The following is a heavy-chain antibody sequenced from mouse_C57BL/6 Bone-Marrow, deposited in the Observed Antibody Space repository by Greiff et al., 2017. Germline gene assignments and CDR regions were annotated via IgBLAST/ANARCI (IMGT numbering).Heavy chain of an antibody. J-gene: IGHJ4*01. CDR2: IYPRSGNT. V-gene: IGHV1-81*01. CDR1: GYTFTSYG. Sequence: QVQLQQPGAELARPGASVKLSCKASGYTFTSYGLSWVKQRTGQGLEWIGEIYPRSGNTYYNEKFKGKATLTADKSSSTAYMELRSLTSEDSAVYFCARLNYYGSSLDAMDYWGQGTSVTVSS. D-gene: IGHD1-1*01. CDR3: ARLNYYGSSLDAMDY.